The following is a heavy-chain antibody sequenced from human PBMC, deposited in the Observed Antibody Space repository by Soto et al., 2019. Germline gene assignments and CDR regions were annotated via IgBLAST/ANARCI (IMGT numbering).Heavy chain of an antibody. J-gene: IGHJ6*03. D-gene: IGHD3-22*01. Sequence: PSETLSLTCTVSGGSISSSSYYWGWIRQPPGKGLEWIGSIYYSGSTYYNPSLKSRVTISVDTSKNQFSLQLSSVTVADTAFYYCAGGGSIVVATRRLMDVWGKGTTVTVSS. CDR1: GGSISSSSYY. CDR2: IYYSGST. V-gene: IGHV4-39*01. CDR3: AGGGSIVVATRRLMDV.